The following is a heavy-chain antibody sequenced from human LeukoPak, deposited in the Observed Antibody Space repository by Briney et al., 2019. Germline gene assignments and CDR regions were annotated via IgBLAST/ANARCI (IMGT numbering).Heavy chain of an antibody. J-gene: IGHJ4*02. V-gene: IGHV3-23*01. Sequence: PGASLRLSCAASGFTFSNYAMSWVRQAPGKGLEWVSAIVGSGGSTYYADSVKGRFTISRDNPKNTLYLQMTSLRAEDTAVYYCAKWGDYDILTGYYDSDYWGQGTLVTVSS. CDR2: IVGSGGST. CDR3: AKWGDYDILTGYYDSDY. CDR1: GFTFSNYA. D-gene: IGHD3-9*01.